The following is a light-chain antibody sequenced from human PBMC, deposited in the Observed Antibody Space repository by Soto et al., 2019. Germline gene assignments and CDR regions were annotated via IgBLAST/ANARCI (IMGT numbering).Light chain of an antibody. CDR2: DAS. CDR3: RQYDNLPLT. V-gene: IGKV1-33*01. J-gene: IGKJ4*01. Sequence: DIQITQSPSSLSAAVGDRCTITCQASQDINNYLNWYQQKSGKAPKLLVYDASDFETGVLSRFIGSGSGANFIFTISSLQPEDIVTYYCRQYDNLPLTFGGGTKVDIK. CDR1: QDINNY.